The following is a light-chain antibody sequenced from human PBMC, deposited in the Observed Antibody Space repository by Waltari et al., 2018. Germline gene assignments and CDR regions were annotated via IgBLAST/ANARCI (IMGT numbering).Light chain of an antibody. CDR1: SSDVGNYNL. CDR2: EVT. CDR3: CSYAGLGIYV. Sequence: QSGLTQPASVPGSPGQSITVSCTGTSSDVGNYNLVSWYQQYPGKAPKLMVYEVTKRTSGVSDRFSGSKSGNTASLTISGLQSEDEADYYCCSYAGLGIYVFGTGTKVTVL. V-gene: IGLV2-23*02. J-gene: IGLJ1*01.